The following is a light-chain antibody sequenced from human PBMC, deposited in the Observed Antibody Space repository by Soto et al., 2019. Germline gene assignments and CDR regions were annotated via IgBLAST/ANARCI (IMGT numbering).Light chain of an antibody. CDR3: QQYGGSSPWT. J-gene: IGKJ1*01. CDR2: KAS. Sequence: DIQMTQSPSTLSASVGDRVTITCRASQSVGSWLAWYQQKPGKAPKLLIYKASSLESGVPSRFSGSGSGTEFSLTISSLQPDDFASYHCQQYGGSSPWTFGQGTKVEIK. CDR1: QSVGSW. V-gene: IGKV1-5*03.